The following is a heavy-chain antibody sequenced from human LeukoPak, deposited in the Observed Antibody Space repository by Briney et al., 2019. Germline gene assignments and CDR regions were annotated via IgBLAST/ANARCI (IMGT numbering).Heavy chain of an antibody. CDR3: AKITYYDILTGYQIDY. D-gene: IGHD3-9*01. V-gene: IGHV3-23*01. CDR1: GFTFSSYG. Sequence: PGGSLRLSCAASGFTFSSYGMSWVRQAPGKGLEWVSAISGSGGSRYYADSVKGRFTISRDNSKNTLYLQMNSLRAEDTAVYYCAKITYYDILTGYQIDYWGQGTLVTVSS. CDR2: ISGSGGSR. J-gene: IGHJ4*02.